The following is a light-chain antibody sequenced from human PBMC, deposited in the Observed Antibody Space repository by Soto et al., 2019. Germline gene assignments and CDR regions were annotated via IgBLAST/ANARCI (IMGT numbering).Light chain of an antibody. Sequence: EIVLTQSPGTLSLSPGERATLSCRASQIVSSAYLAWYQQKPGQAPRLLISGASSRATGIPDRFSGSGSGTDFTLTISRVEPEDFAVYYCQQYGSSPLWTFGQGTKVEIK. CDR3: QQYGSSPLWT. CDR2: GAS. J-gene: IGKJ1*01. CDR1: QIVSSAY. V-gene: IGKV3-20*01.